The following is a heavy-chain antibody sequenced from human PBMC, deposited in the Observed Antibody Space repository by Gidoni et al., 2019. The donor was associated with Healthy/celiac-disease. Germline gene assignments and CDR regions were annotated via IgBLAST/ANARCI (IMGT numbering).Heavy chain of an antibody. V-gene: IGHV4-59*08. CDR1: GGPISSYY. CDR3: ARTYCSSTSCYTED. Sequence: QVQLQESGPGLVKPSETLSLTCTVSGGPISSYYWSWIRQPPGKGLEWIGYIYYSGSTNYNPSLKSRVTISVDTSKNQFSLKLSSVTAADTAVYYCARTYCSSTSCYTEDWGQGTLVTVSS. CDR2: IYYSGST. D-gene: IGHD2-2*02. J-gene: IGHJ4*02.